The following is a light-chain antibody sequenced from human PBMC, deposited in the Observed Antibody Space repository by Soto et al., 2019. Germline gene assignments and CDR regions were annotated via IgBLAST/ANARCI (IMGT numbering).Light chain of an antibody. V-gene: IGKV3-20*01. J-gene: IGKJ4*01. CDR1: RSFSSSY. Sequence: EIVLTQSPDTLSLSPGERATLSCRASRSFSSSYLAWYQQTPGQAPRLLIYGASSRATGIADRFSGSGSGTDFTLTISRLEPEDFAVYYCQQHGDSLTFGGGTKVDIK. CDR3: QQHGDSLT. CDR2: GAS.